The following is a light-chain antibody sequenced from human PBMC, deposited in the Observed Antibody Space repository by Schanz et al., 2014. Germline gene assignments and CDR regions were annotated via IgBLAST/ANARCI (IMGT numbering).Light chain of an antibody. Sequence: QSGLTQPASVSGSPGQSITISCTGTSSDLGSYNLVSWYQQHPGKAPKLMIYEGTKRPSGVSNRFSGSRSGSTASLTISGLQAEDEADYYCCSYADSSTWVFGGGTKLTVL. CDR3: CSYADSSTWV. CDR1: SSDLGSYNL. J-gene: IGLJ3*02. CDR2: EGT. V-gene: IGLV2-23*01.